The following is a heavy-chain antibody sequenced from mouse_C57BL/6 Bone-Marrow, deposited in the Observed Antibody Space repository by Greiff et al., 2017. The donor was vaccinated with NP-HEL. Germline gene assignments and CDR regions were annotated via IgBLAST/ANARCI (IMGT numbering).Heavy chain of an antibody. V-gene: IGHV1-18*01. J-gene: IGHJ1*03. CDR3: AREGDYDGYPYWYFDV. CDR1: GYTFTDYN. CDR2: INPNNGGT. D-gene: IGHD2-3*01. Sequence: EVQLQQSGPELVKPGASVKIPCKASGYTFTDYNMDWVKQSHGKSLEWIGDINPNNGGTIYNQKFKGKATLTVDKSSSTAYMELRSLTSEDTAVYYCAREGDYDGYPYWYFDVWGTGTTVTVSS.